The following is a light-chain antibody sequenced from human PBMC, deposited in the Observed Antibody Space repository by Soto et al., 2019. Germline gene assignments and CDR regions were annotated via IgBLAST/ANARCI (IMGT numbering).Light chain of an antibody. Sequence: EVVLTQSPGTLSLSPGARAPLSCRASQSVTGSFLAWYQQKPGQAPRLLIYNASSRATGIPDRFSGSGSGTEFTLTISSLQSEDFAVYYCQQYNNWPTFGQGTKVDIK. CDR3: QQYNNWPT. V-gene: IGKV3D-15*01. CDR2: NAS. J-gene: IGKJ1*01. CDR1: QSVTGSF.